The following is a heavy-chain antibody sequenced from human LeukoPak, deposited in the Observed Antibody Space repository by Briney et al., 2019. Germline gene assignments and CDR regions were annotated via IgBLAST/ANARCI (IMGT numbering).Heavy chain of an antibody. D-gene: IGHD3-16*01. CDR2: ISYDGKST. CDR3: AREITLQSASYYRYFGL. J-gene: IGHJ2*01. CDR1: GFTFSSYA. V-gene: IGHV3-30*04. Sequence: GGSLRLSCAASGFTFSSYAMHWVRQAPGKGLDYVAVISYDGKSTYHADSVKGRFTNSRDNSKNTLYLQMNSLRTEDTAVYYCAREITLQSASYYRYFGLWGRGTLVTVSS.